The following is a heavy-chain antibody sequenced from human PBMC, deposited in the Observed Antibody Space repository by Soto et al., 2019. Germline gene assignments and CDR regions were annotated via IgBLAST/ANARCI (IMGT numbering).Heavy chain of an antibody. D-gene: IGHD4-17*01. CDR3: ARRYGYAFDI. CDR1: XXSXSSYY. Sequence: SETLSLTCTVXXXSXSSYYXSXIRQPPGKGLEWIGYIYYSGSTNYNPSLKSRVTISVDTSKNQFSLKLSSVTAADTAVYYCARRYGYAFDIWGQGTMVTV. J-gene: IGHJ3*02. CDR2: IYYSGST. V-gene: IGHV4-59*01.